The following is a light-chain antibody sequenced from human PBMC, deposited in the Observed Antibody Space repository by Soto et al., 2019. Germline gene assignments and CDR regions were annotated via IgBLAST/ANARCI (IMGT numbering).Light chain of an antibody. CDR1: SGHSSYA. V-gene: IGLV4-69*01. CDR2: LNSDGSH. Sequence: QPVLTQSPSASASXXXSXXXTCTLSSGHSSYAIAWHQQQPEKGPRYLMKLNSDGSHSKGDGIPDRFSGSSSGAERYLTISSLQSEDEADYYCQTWDTGIVVFGGGTKLTVL. J-gene: IGLJ2*01. CDR3: QTWDTGIVV.